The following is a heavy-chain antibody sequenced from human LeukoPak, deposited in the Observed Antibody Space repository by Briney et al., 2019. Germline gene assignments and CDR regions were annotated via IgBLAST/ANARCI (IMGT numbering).Heavy chain of an antibody. J-gene: IGHJ5*02. V-gene: IGHV3-15*01. CDR2: FKSKTDGWTT. CDR3: TTGDYGDFPAQFDP. CDR1: GFTFSNAW. Sequence: GGSLRLSCAASGFTFSNAWMSWVRQAPGKGLEWVGRFKSKTDGWTTDYAAPVKGRFTISRDDSKNTLYLQMNSLKTEDTAVYYCTTGDYGDFPAQFDPWGQGTLVTVSS. D-gene: IGHD4-17*01.